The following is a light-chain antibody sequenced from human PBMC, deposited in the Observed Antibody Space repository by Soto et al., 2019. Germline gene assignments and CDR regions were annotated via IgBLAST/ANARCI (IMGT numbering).Light chain of an antibody. CDR2: GAS. V-gene: IGKV3-11*01. CDR1: QSVDSY. CDR3: QQRDSWPIT. J-gene: IGKJ5*01. Sequence: EIVLTPSPASLSLSPGERATLSCRASQSVDSYLVWYQQKPGQAPRLLIFGASNRATGIPARFSGSGSGTDFTLTINSLEPEDFAVYYCQQRDSWPITFGQGTRLEIK.